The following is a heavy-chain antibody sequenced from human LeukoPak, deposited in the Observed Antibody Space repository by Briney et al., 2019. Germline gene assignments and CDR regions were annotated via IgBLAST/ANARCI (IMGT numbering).Heavy chain of an antibody. J-gene: IGHJ4*02. D-gene: IGHD4-17*01. CDR2: ISAYNGNT. CDR1: GYTFTSYG. Sequence: ASVKVSCKASGYTFTSYGISWVRQAPGQGLEWKGWISAYNGNTNYAQKLQGRVTMTRDTSTSTVYMELSSLRSEDTAVYYCARAKATVTSRTRGYFDYWGQGTLVTVSS. CDR3: ARAKATVTSRTRGYFDY. V-gene: IGHV1-18*01.